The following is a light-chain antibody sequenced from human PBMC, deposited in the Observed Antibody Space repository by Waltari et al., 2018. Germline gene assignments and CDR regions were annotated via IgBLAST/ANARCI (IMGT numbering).Light chain of an antibody. J-gene: IGKJ4*01. CDR3: QQYDNLPLT. CDR2: HAY. Sequence: DIELTQSPSSLSASVGDIVAITCQASQGISNYLNWYQQKLGKAPKLLIYHAYNLEAGVPSRFSGSGSGTDFTFTINSLQPEDIATYYCQQYDNLPLTFGGGTKVENK. V-gene: IGKV1-33*01. CDR1: QGISNY.